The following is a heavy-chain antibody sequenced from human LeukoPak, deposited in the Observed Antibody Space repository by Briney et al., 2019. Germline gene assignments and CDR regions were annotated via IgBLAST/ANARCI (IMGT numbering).Heavy chain of an antibody. Sequence: GGSLRLSCAASGFTVSSNYMSWVRQAPGKGLEWVSVIYSGGNTYYADSVKGRFTISRDNAKNSLYLQMNSLRAEDTAAYYCARVPRYDGGSGGFDPWGQGTLVTVSS. CDR2: IYSGGNT. CDR3: ARVPRYDGGSGGFDP. J-gene: IGHJ5*02. CDR1: GFTVSSNY. D-gene: IGHD3-16*01. V-gene: IGHV3-53*01.